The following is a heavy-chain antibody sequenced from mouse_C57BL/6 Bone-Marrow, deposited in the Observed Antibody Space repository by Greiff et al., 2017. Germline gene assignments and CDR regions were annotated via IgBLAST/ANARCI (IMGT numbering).Heavy chain of an antibody. CDR2: IWSGGST. J-gene: IGHJ1*03. CDR3: ARKRYYGSSYDFDV. Sequence: QVQLQQSGPGLVQPSQSLSITCTVSGFSLTSYGVHWVRQSPGKGLEWLGVIWSGGSTDYNAAFISRLSISKDNSKSKVFFKMNSLQADDTAIYYCARKRYYGSSYDFDVWGTGTTVTVSS. CDR1: GFSLTSYG. V-gene: IGHV2-2*01. D-gene: IGHD1-1*01.